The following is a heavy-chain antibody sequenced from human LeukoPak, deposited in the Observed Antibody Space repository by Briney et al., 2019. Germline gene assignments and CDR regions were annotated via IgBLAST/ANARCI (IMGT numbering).Heavy chain of an antibody. Sequence: PSETLSLICTVSGDSISSYYWSWIRQPPGKGLEWIGYIYYSGSTNYNPSLKSRVTISVDTSKNQFSLKLSSVTAADTAVYYCAREPPGGNEFDYWGQGTLVTVSS. CDR1: GDSISSYY. D-gene: IGHD4-23*01. CDR2: IYYSGST. J-gene: IGHJ4*02. V-gene: IGHV4-59*01. CDR3: AREPPGGNEFDY.